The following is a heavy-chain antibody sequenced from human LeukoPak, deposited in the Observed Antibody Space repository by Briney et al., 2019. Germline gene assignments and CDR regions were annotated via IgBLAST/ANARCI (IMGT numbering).Heavy chain of an antibody. CDR1: GYTFTGYY. Sequence: ASVKVSCKASGYTFTGYYMHWVRQAPGQGLEWMGWINPNSGGTNYAQKFQGRVTMIRDTSISTAYMELSRLRSDDTAVYYCARALTRDFWSGYPYYYCYYYMDVWGKGTTVTVSS. D-gene: IGHD3-3*01. J-gene: IGHJ6*03. CDR2: INPNSGGT. V-gene: IGHV1-2*02. CDR3: ARALTRDFWSGYPYYYCYYYMDV.